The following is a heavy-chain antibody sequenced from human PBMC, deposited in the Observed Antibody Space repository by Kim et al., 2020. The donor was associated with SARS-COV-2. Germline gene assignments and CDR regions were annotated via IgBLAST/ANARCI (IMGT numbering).Heavy chain of an antibody. D-gene: IGHD3-22*01. Sequence: GGSLRLSCAASGFTFDDYAMHWVRQAPGKGLEWVSGISWNSGSIGYADSVKGRFTISRDNAKNSLYLQMNSLRAEDTALYYCAKDTGAQYYYDSSGYEWGQGTLVTVSS. J-gene: IGHJ4*02. V-gene: IGHV3-9*01. CDR1: GFTFDDYA. CDR2: ISWNSGSI. CDR3: AKDTGAQYYYDSSGYE.